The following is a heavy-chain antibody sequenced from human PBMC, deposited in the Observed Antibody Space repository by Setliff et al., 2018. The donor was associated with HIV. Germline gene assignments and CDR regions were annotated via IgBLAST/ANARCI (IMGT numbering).Heavy chain of an antibody. D-gene: IGHD2-15*01. Sequence: SETLSLTCTVSGGSISNYYWTWIRQPPGKGLEWIGYIYYRGSTNYNPSLKSRVTISVDTSKNQFSLQLSSVTAADPAVYYCARVHEAYCSGGSCYFFDYWGQGTLVTVSS. CDR2: IYYRGST. J-gene: IGHJ4*02. V-gene: IGHV4-59*08. CDR3: ARVHEAYCSGGSCYFFDY. CDR1: GGSISNYY.